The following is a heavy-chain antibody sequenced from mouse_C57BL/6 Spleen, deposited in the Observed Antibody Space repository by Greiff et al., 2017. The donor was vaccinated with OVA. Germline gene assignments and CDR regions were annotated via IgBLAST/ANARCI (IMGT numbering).Heavy chain of an antibody. CDR1: GFTFSSYA. V-gene: IGHV5-4*01. J-gene: IGHJ1*03. CDR3: ARERYYYGSILYWYFDV. Sequence: EVKLMESGGGLVKPGGSLKLSCAASGFTFSSYAMSWVRQTPEKRLEWVATISDGGSYTYYPDNVKGRFTISRDNAKNNLYLQMSHLKSEDTAMYYCARERYYYGSILYWYFDVWGTGTTVTVSS. CDR2: ISDGGSYT. D-gene: IGHD1-1*01.